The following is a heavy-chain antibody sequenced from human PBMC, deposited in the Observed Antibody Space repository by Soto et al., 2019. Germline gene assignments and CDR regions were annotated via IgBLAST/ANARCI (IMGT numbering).Heavy chain of an antibody. Sequence: SETLSLTCTVSGGSISSGDYHWSWIRQTPGKGLDWIAYIYYSGGTYYNPSLESRVTISLDTSKNQFSLKLNSVTAADTAVYYCARGTWRGYKRYYFDFWGQGTLVIVS. J-gene: IGHJ4*02. CDR1: GGSISSGDYH. CDR3: ARGTWRGYKRYYFDF. V-gene: IGHV4-30-4*01. D-gene: IGHD3-3*01. CDR2: IYYSGGT.